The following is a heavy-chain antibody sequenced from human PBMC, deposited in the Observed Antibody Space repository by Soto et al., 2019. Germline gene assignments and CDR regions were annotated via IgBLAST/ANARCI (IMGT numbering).Heavy chain of an antibody. J-gene: IGHJ3*01. CDR2: ISKNGDNQ. CDR3: AKDACNAAFDV. Sequence: SLRLSCATSGFSFNIFGMHWVRQAPGKALEWVGLISKNGDNQYYGDSAKGRFIISRDNPKNSLYLQLHSLRPDDTAVYYCAKDACNAAFDVWGQGTMVTVSS. V-gene: IGHV3-30*18. CDR1: GFSFNIFG.